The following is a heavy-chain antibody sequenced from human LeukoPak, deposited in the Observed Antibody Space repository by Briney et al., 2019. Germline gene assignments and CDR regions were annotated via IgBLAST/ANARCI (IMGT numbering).Heavy chain of an antibody. CDR2: IIPIFGTA. Sequence: GASVKVSCKASGGTFSSYAISWVRQAPGQGLEWMGGIIPIFGTANYAQKFQGRVTITADESTSTAYMELSSLRSEDTAVYYCARGPDTDYYYYGMDVWGQGTTVTVSS. D-gene: IGHD5-18*01. V-gene: IGHV1-69*13. CDR3: ARGPDTDYYYYGMDV. CDR1: GGTFSSYA. J-gene: IGHJ6*02.